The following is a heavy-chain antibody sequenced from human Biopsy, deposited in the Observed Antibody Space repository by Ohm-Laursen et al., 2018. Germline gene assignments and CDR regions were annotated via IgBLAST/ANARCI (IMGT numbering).Heavy chain of an antibody. V-gene: IGHV1-8*01. CDR1: GYSFTKYY. D-gene: IGHD3-10*01. J-gene: IGHJ5*02. CDR2: MNPDSGNT. CDR3: ARADPPLFYYGSGSSNWFDP. Sequence: SVKVSCKASGYSFTKYYINWVRQATGQGLEWMGWMNPDSGNTGYAQNFQGRVTMTRNTTISTAYMELSSLRSEDTAVYFCARADPPLFYYGSGSSNWFDPWGQGTLVTVSS.